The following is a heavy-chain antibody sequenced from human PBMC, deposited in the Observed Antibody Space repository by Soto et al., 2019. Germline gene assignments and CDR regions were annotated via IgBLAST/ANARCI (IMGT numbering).Heavy chain of an antibody. J-gene: IGHJ5*02. Sequence: QVQLVQSGAEVKKPGASVKVSCKASGYTFTSYGISWVRQAPGQGLEWMGWISAYNGNTNYAQKLQGRVTMTTDTSTGTAYMELRSLRSEDTAVYYCARVDPTLAARDHRPFDPWGQGTLVTVSS. CDR3: ARVDPTLAARDHRPFDP. D-gene: IGHD6-6*01. CDR1: GYTFTSYG. CDR2: ISAYNGNT. V-gene: IGHV1-18*01.